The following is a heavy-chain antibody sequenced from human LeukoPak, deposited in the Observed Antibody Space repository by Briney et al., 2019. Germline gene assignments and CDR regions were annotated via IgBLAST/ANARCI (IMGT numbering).Heavy chain of an antibody. CDR3: ARPLHSYSSSSRGGFDY. V-gene: IGHV4-34*01. CDR1: GGSFSGYY. CDR2: INHSGST. J-gene: IGHJ4*02. D-gene: IGHD6-6*01. Sequence: SETLSLTCAVYGGSFSGYYWSWIRQPPGKGLEWIGEINHSGSTNYNPSLKSRVTISVDTSKNQFSLKLSSVTAADTAVYYCARPLHSYSSSSRGGFDYWGQGTLVTVSS.